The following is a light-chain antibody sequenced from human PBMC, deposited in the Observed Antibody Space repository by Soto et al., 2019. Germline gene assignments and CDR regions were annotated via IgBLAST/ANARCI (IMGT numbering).Light chain of an antibody. V-gene: IGKV3-20*01. CDR3: QQYSSSPYT. CDR2: DVS. J-gene: IGKJ2*01. CDR1: QSLSSGY. Sequence: EIVLTQSPGTLSLSPVERATLSCRASQSLSSGYLAWYQQKLGQAPRLLIYDVSSRATGIPDRFSGSGSGTDFTLTISRLEPEDFAVYCCQQYSSSPYTFGQGTKLEIK.